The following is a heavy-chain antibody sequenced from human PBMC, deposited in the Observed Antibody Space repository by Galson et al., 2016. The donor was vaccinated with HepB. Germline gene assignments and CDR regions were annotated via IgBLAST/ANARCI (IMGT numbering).Heavy chain of an antibody. J-gene: IGHJ3*02. CDR3: ARDLYYDSRGASRGGAFDI. CDR1: GYSFASYG. D-gene: IGHD3-22*01. V-gene: IGHV1-18*01. Sequence: SVKVSCKASGYSFASYGVSWVRQAPGQGLEWMGWISTYNGNTNYAQKFQGRVTMTTDTSTRTAYMELRSLRSDDTAIYYCARDLYYDSRGASRGGAFDIWGQGTMVTVSS. CDR2: ISTYNGNT.